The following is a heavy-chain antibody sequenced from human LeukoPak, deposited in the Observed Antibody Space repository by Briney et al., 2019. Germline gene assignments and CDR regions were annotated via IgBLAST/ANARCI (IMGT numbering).Heavy chain of an antibody. V-gene: IGHV3-48*03. Sequence: GGSLRLSCAASGFTFSSYEMNWVRQAPGKGLEWVSYISSSGSTIYYADSVKGRFTISRDSAKNSLYLQMNSLRAEDTAVYYCAPAAGGGFPYWGQGTLVTVSS. CDR3: APAAGGGFPY. D-gene: IGHD6-13*01. CDR1: GFTFSSYE. CDR2: ISSSGSTI. J-gene: IGHJ4*02.